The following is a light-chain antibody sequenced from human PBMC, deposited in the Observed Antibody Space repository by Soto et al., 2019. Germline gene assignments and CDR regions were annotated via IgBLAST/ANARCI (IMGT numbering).Light chain of an antibody. CDR3: QSYDSSLSGYV. Sequence: QSVLTQPPSVSEVPGQRVTISCTGSSSNIGTGYEAHWYQQVPGTAPKLLIYENNNRPSGVPDRFSGSKSGTSASLAITGLQAEDEAEYYCQSYDSSLSGYVFGTGTKLTFL. CDR1: SSNIGTGYE. CDR2: ENN. V-gene: IGLV1-40*01. J-gene: IGLJ1*01.